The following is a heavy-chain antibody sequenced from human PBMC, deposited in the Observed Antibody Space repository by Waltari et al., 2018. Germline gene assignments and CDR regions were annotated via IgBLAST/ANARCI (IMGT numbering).Heavy chain of an antibody. V-gene: IGHV5-51*01. D-gene: IGHD6-6*01. CDR1: GYSFTSYW. CDR2: IYPSDTNT. Sequence: EVQLVQSGAEVKKPGESLKISCKGSGYSFTSYWIGRVRQRPGRVLEWMGIIYPSDTNTRSSPSFHGLVTISADKSISTAYLQWSILKASDTAIYYCARRGLQLGPDAFDIWGQGTMVTVSS. J-gene: IGHJ3*02. CDR3: ARRGLQLGPDAFDI.